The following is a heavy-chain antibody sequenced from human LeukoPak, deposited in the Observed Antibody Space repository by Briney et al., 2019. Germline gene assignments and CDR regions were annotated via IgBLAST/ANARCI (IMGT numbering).Heavy chain of an antibody. D-gene: IGHD1-7*01. CDR1: GFTFSNYG. CDR2: IRYDGSNK. J-gene: IGHJ5*02. V-gene: IGHV3-30*02. CDR3: ARGATDTTRWFDP. Sequence: GGSLRLSCAASGFTFSNYGMHWVRQAPGKGLEWVAFIRYDGSNKYYTDSLKGRFTISRDNAKNSLYLQMNGLRADDTATYYCARGATDTTRWFDPWGQGTLVTVSS.